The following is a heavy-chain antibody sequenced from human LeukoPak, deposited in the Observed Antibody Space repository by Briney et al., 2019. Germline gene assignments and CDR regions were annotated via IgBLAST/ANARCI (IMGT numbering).Heavy chain of an antibody. CDR3: ARGQEWNYAFDI. V-gene: IGHV1-69*05. D-gene: IGHD1-7*01. Sequence: EASVKVSCKASGGTFSSYAISWVRQAPGQGLEWMGGIIPIFGTANYAQKVQGRVTMTTDTSTTTAYMELGGLRSADTAVYYCARGQEWNYAFDIWGQGTMVTVSS. J-gene: IGHJ3*02. CDR2: IIPIFGTA. CDR1: GGTFSSYA.